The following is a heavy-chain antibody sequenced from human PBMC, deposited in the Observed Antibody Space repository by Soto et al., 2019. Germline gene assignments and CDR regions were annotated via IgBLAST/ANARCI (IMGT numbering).Heavy chain of an antibody. CDR3: ARIIGYCRNNDCSWTFDI. CDR2: FYPGDSTS. CDR1: GYRFMSYW. V-gene: IGHV5-51*01. D-gene: IGHD2-2*03. J-gene: IGHJ3*02. Sequence: GEFLKISCKTYGYRFMSYWIAWVRPNPGKSLEWMGTFYPGDSTSTYSPSFQGQVTISVDKSISTAYLHLSSLKASDTALYYCARIIGYCRNNDCSWTFDIWGQGTTVTVSS.